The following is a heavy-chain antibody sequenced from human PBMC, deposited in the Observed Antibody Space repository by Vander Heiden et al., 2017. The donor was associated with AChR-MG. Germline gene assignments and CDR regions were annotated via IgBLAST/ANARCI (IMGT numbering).Heavy chain of an antibody. CDR2: INAGNGNT. D-gene: IGHD1-1*01. CDR3: ARVGSGLYWYFDL. CDR1: GYTFTSYA. Sequence: QVQLVQSGAEVKKPGCSVKVSCKASGYTFTSYAMHWVRQAPGQRLEWMGWINAGNGNTKYSQKFQGRVTITRDTSASTAYMELSSLRSEDTAVYYCARVGSGLYWYFDLWGRGTLVTVSS. J-gene: IGHJ2*01. V-gene: IGHV1-3*01.